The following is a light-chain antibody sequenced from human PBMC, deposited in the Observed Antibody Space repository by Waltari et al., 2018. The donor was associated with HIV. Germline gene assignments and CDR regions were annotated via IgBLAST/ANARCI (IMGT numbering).Light chain of an antibody. CDR1: QGVRNA. J-gene: IGKJ2*01. CDR3: QQFRTYPRT. CDR2: DAS. V-gene: IGKV1-13*02. Sequence: AIQLAQSPSSLSAYVGDRVTITCRASQGVRNALAWYQQKPGRPPKLLTYDASTLEGGVPSRFSGSLSGTDFNLTISNLQPEDSATYYCQQFRTYPRTFGQGATLEIK.